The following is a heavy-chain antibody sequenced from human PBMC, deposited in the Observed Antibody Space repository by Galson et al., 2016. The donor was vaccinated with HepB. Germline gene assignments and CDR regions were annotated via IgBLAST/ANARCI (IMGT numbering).Heavy chain of an antibody. D-gene: IGHD3-10*01. CDR3: ARFESIWLVGGGSDDSEGDGSDI. CDR1: GSRFTSHW. CDR2: IDPGDSDT. V-gene: IGHV5-51*01. J-gene: IGHJ3*02. Sequence: QSGAEVKKPGESLKISCKASGSRFTSHWIAWVRQMPGKGLEWMGIIDPGDSDTIYSPSFQGQVTISADRSISTVLLQWNSLKASDTAMYYGARFESIWLVGGGSDDSEGDGSDIWGQGTMVTVSS.